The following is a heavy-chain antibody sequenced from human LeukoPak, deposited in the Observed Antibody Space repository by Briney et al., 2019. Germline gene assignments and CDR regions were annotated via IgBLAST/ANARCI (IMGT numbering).Heavy chain of an antibody. CDR1: GASITSYH. D-gene: IGHD5-18*01. Sequence: SETLSLTCTVSGASITSYHWSWIRQSAGKGLEWIGRIYITGSTNYNPSLKSRVTISIDTSKNQFSLRVSSVTAADTAVYYCARDGLYTSGYSYFDYWGQGTLVSVSS. J-gene: IGHJ4*02. CDR2: IYITGST. V-gene: IGHV4-4*07. CDR3: ARDGLYTSGYSYFDY.